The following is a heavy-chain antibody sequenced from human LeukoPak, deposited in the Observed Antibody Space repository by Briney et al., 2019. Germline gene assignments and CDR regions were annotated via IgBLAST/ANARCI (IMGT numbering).Heavy chain of an antibody. V-gene: IGHV3-23*01. D-gene: IGHD3-16*01. CDR1: GFTFSSYS. J-gene: IGHJ4*02. Sequence: GGSLRLSCAASGFTFSSYSMNWVRQAPGKGLEWVSAISGSGGSTYYADSVKGRFTISRDNSKNTVYLQMNSLRADDTAVYYCAKAPGGIVGYWGQGTLVTVSS. CDR2: ISGSGGST. CDR3: AKAPGGIVGY.